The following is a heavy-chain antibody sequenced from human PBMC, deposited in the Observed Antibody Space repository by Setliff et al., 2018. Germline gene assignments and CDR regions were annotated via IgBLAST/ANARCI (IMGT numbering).Heavy chain of an antibody. D-gene: IGHD3-16*01. V-gene: IGHV1-2*04. Sequence: ASVKVSCKTSGYAFTDNYIHWVRQAPGQGLEWMGWINPKTGGTNLAQKVQGWVSMTRDTSITTDYMELSRLTSVDMAVYFCARSDHLVVDGFDVWGQGTMVTVSS. CDR3: ARSDHLVVDGFDV. J-gene: IGHJ3*01. CDR2: INPKTGGT. CDR1: GYAFTDNY.